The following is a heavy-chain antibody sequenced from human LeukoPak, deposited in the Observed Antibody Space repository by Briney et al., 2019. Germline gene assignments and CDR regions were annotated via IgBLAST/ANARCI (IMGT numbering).Heavy chain of an antibody. CDR3: ARGYSSGWDAEYFQH. V-gene: IGHV4-61*01. CDR2: IYYSGST. D-gene: IGHD6-19*01. CDR1: GGSISSSSYY. J-gene: IGHJ1*01. Sequence: PSETLSLTCTVSGGSISSSSYYWSWIRQPPGKGLEWIGYIYYSGSTNYNPSLKSRVTISVDTSKNQFSLKLSSVTAADTAVYYCARGYSSGWDAEYFQHWGQGTLVTVSS.